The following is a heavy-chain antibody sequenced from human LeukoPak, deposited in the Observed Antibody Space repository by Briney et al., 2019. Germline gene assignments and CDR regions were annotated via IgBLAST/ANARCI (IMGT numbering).Heavy chain of an antibody. Sequence: GGSLRLSCAASGFTFSSYTMNWVRQTPGKGLEWVSTISGSGDTTYDADSVKGRFTISRDNSKNTLYLQMNSLRAEDTAVYYCAVQRTLWQQVLDPWGQGTLVTVSS. CDR1: GFTFSSYT. CDR2: ISGSGDTT. D-gene: IGHD6-13*01. V-gene: IGHV3-23*01. J-gene: IGHJ5*02. CDR3: AVQRTLWQQVLDP.